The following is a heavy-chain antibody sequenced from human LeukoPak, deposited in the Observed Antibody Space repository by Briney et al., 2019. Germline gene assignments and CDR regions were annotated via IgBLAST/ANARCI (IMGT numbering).Heavy chain of an antibody. V-gene: IGHV3-73*01. Sequence: GGSLRLSRAASGFTFSGSVMHWVRQASGKGLGWVGRIRSKPNGYATVYAASVTGRFTISSDDSKNTAYLQMNSLKTEDTAVYYCTGGSGWYSPDYWGQGTLVTVSS. J-gene: IGHJ4*02. CDR1: GFTFSGSV. CDR3: TGGSGWYSPDY. CDR2: IRSKPNGYAT. D-gene: IGHD6-19*01.